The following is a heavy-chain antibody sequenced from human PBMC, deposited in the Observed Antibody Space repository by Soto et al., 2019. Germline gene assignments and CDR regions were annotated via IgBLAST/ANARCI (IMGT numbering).Heavy chain of an antibody. V-gene: IGHV3-21*01. D-gene: IGHD5-18*01. CDR1: EFTFSSYT. CDR3: ARDYSYAGS. CDR2: ISSSSNYI. J-gene: IGHJ5*02. Sequence: EVQLVESGGGLVKPGGSLRLSCAASEFTFSSYTTNWVRQAPGKGLEWVSSISSSSNYIYYADSVKGRFTISRDNAKNSLYLQMNSRRAEDTAVYYCARDYSYAGSWGQGTLVTVSS.